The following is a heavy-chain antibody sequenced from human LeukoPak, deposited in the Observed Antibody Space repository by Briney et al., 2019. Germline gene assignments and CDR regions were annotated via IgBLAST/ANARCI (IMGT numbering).Heavy chain of an antibody. J-gene: IGHJ3*02. Sequence: SETLSLTCAVSGGSISSSNWWSWVRQPPGKGLEWIGEIYHSGSTNYNPSLKSRVTISVDKSKNQFSLKLSSVTAADTAVYYCARANGVETYHDAFDIWGQGTMVTVSS. CDR3: ARANGVETYHDAFDI. V-gene: IGHV4-4*02. CDR1: GGSISSSNW. D-gene: IGHD4-17*01. CDR2: IYHSGST.